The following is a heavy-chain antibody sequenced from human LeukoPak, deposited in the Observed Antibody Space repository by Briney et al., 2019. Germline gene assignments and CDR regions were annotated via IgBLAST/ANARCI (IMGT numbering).Heavy chain of an antibody. CDR3: ARENEAAAGTDFDY. J-gene: IGHJ4*02. Sequence: GGSLRLSCAASGFTFSSYGMHWVRQAPGKGLEWVAVISYDGSNKYYADSVKGRFTISRDNSKNTLYLQMNSLRAEDTAVYYCARENEAAAGTDFDYWGQGTLVTVSS. D-gene: IGHD6-13*01. CDR1: GFTFSSYG. V-gene: IGHV3-30*03. CDR2: ISYDGSNK.